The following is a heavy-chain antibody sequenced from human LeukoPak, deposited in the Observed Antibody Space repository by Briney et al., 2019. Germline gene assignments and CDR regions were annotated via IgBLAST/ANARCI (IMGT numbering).Heavy chain of an antibody. CDR3: ARDLRRILDY. CDR1: GFTFSSYS. Sequence: GGSLRLSCAASGFTFSSYSMNWVRQAPGKGLEWVSSISSDSTYIYYTDSLKGRFTISRDNAKNSLYLQMNSLRAEDTAVYYCARDLRRILDYWGQGTLVTVSS. J-gene: IGHJ4*02. D-gene: IGHD2-15*01. CDR2: ISSDSTYI. V-gene: IGHV3-21*01.